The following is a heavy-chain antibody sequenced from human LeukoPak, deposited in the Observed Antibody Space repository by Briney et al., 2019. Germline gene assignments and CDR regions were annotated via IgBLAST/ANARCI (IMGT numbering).Heavy chain of an antibody. V-gene: IGHV3-30*03. D-gene: IGHD2-15*01. CDR3: ARAPVTSCRGAFCYPFDY. CDR2: ISYDGSNK. CDR1: GFTFSRYG. Sequence: GGSLRLSCAASGFTFSRYGMHWVRQAPGKGLEWVAVISYDGSNKYYADSVKGRFTISRDNSKNTLYLQMNRLRVEDAAVYYCARAPVTSCRGAFCYPFDYWGQGTLVTVSS. J-gene: IGHJ4*02.